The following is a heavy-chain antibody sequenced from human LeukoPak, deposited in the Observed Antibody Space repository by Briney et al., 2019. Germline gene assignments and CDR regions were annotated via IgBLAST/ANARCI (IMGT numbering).Heavy chain of an antibody. J-gene: IGHJ4*02. CDR3: AGLLMVRGVIMYYFDY. Sequence: GESLKISCKGSGYSFTSYWIGWVRQMPGKGLEWMGIIYPGDSDTRYSPSFQGQVTISADKSISTAYLQWSSLKASDTAMYYCAGLLMVRGVIMYYFDYWGQGTLVTVSS. CDR1: GYSFTSYW. D-gene: IGHD3-10*01. CDR2: IYPGDSDT. V-gene: IGHV5-51*01.